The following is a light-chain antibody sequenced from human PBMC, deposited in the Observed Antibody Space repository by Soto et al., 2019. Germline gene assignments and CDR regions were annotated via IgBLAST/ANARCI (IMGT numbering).Light chain of an antibody. CDR1: SGSVSTNNY. V-gene: IGLV8-61*01. Sequence: QTVVTQEPSFSVSPGGTVTLTCALSSGSVSTNNYPSWCQQTPGQPPRTLIFRTNTRSSGVPDRFPGSILGSKAALTITGAQADDESDYYCVLYMGRGIWVFGGGTKVTVL. J-gene: IGLJ3*02. CDR3: VLYMGRGIWV. CDR2: RTN.